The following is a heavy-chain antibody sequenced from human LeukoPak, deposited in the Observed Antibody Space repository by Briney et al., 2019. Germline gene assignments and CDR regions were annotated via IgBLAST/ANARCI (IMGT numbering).Heavy chain of an antibody. Sequence: GRSLRLSCAAFSFTVSSYSMPWARQPPGRGLGWVASISIRSTYIYYADSREDRFSLSTDNTKNSLYLQMNSLSAEDTAVYYCASDTYGDYVVDYWGQGTLVIVSS. V-gene: IGHV3-21*01. J-gene: IGHJ4*02. D-gene: IGHD4-17*01. CDR3: ASDTYGDYVVDY. CDR1: SFTVSSYS. CDR2: ISIRSTYI.